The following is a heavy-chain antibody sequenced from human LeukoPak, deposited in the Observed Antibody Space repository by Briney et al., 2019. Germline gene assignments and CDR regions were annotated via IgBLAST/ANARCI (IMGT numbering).Heavy chain of an antibody. CDR3: AKDYSRSSPYYFDY. D-gene: IGHD6-6*01. CDR1: GFTFSSYA. V-gene: IGHV3-23*01. Sequence: GGSLRLSCAASGFTFSSYAMSWVRQAPGNGLEWVSAISGSGGGTYYADSVKGRFTISRDNSKNTLYLQMNSLRADDTAVYYCAKDYSRSSPYYFDYWGQGTLVTVSS. J-gene: IGHJ4*02. CDR2: ISGSGGGT.